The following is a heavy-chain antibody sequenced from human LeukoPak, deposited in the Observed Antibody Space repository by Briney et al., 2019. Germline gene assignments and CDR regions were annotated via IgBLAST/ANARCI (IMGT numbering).Heavy chain of an antibody. Sequence: GSSVKVSCKASGGTFSSYAISWVRQAPGQGLEWMGGIIPIFGTANYAQKFQGRVTITADESTSTAYMELSSLRSEDTAVYYCAREWARDDYINDAFDIRGQGTMVTVSS. V-gene: IGHV1-69*01. J-gene: IGHJ3*02. CDR3: AREWARDDYINDAFDI. D-gene: IGHD5-24*01. CDR1: GGTFSSYA. CDR2: IIPIFGTA.